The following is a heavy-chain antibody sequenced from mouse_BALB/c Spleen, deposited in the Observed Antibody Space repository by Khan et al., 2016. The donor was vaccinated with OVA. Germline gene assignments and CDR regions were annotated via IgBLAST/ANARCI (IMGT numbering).Heavy chain of an antibody. D-gene: IGHD2-14*01. V-gene: IGHV1-4*01. Sequence: VELVESGAELARPGASVKMSCKASGYTFTSSTIPWIKKRPGQGLEWLGYINPSHGYTNSNQKFKDKATLTTDKSSTTAYLQLSSLTSDDSAVYNGVRDGAYHRNDGWVAYWGQGTLVTVAA. CDR1: GYTFTSST. CDR2: INPSHGYT. J-gene: IGHJ3*01. CDR3: VRDGAYHRNDGWVAY.